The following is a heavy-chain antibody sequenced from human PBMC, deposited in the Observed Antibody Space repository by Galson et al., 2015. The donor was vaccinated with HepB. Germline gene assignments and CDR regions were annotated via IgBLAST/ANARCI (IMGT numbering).Heavy chain of an antibody. V-gene: IGHV3-30*04. CDR2: ISHDGSNK. J-gene: IGHJ4*02. Sequence: SLRLSCAASGFTFNNYPMHWVRQAPGRGLEWVAIISHDGSNKYYVDSVKGRFTISRDNSRNTLYLQMNSLRAEDTAVYYCAKDYYDFRTGYYGHGDWWGRGTLVTVSS. D-gene: IGHD3-3*01. CDR1: GFTFNNYP. CDR3: AKDYYDFRTGYYGHGDW.